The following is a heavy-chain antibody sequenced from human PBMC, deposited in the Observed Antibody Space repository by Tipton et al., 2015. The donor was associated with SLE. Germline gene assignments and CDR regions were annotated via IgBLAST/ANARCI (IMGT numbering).Heavy chain of an antibody. D-gene: IGHD3-10*01. Sequence: TLSLTCTVSGGSISSDLYFWSWIRQPAGKGLEWIGRICASGATNYNPSFKSRLTISIDTSKNYFSLNLSSVTAADTAVYFCARDPLAVGDGESLDLWGRGTLVTVSS. V-gene: IGHV4-61*02. CDR3: ARDPLAVGDGESLDL. J-gene: IGHJ2*01. CDR2: ICASGAT. CDR1: GGSISSDLYF.